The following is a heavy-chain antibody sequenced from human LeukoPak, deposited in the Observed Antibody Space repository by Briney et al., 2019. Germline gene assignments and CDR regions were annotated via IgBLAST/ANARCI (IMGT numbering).Heavy chain of an antibody. V-gene: IGHV3-66*01. D-gene: IGHD5-24*01. CDR3: ARAIRRRRRDGYYWKGFDY. CDR2: IYSGCST. J-gene: IGHJ4*02. Sequence: SGGSLRLSGAASGFTVSSDYMSWLGQPPGKGLEGVSVIYSGCSTYYPDSAKGRFTISRHISKNTLSLQMNRVSAADTAVYYCARAIRRRRRDGYYWKGFDYWGQGTLVTVSS. CDR1: GFTVSSDY.